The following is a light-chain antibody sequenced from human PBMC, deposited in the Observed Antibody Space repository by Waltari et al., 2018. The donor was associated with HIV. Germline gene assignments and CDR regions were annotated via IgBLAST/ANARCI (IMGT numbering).Light chain of an antibody. CDR2: KTY. CDR3: MQALQAYA. V-gene: IGKV2-28*01. Sequence: DIVMTQSPLSLPVTPGESASISCRSSQTLLYSDGYKSLDWYQQKPGQSPRILIYKTYKRASGVSDRFSGTTSGTDFTLRISRVEAEDVGVYYCMQALQAYAFGQGTKLEIK. CDR1: QTLLYSDGYKS. J-gene: IGKJ2*01.